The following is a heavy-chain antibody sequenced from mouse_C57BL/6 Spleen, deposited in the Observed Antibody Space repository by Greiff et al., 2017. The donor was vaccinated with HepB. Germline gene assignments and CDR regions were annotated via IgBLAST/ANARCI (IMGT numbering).Heavy chain of an antibody. CDR3: ARGIYDGYPYWYFDV. J-gene: IGHJ1*03. CDR1: GYTFTSYG. Sequence: LVESGAELARPGASVKLSCKASGYTFTSYGISWVKQRTGQGLEWIGEIYPRSGNTYYNEKFKGKATLTADKSSSTAYMELRSLTSEDSAVYFCARGIYDGYPYWYFDVWGTGTTVTVSS. D-gene: IGHD2-3*01. CDR2: IYPRSGNT. V-gene: IGHV1-81*01.